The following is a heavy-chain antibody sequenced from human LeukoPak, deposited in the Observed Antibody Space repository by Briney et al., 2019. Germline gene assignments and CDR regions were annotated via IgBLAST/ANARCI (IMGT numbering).Heavy chain of an antibody. CDR1: GFSFRAYW. D-gene: IGHD3-22*01. CDR2: IHSDGSST. CDR3: VRCDYYDTTGFYYGMDV. V-gene: IGHV3-74*01. Sequence: GGSLRLSCVASGFSFRAYWMHWVRQAPGKGLVWVAHIHSDGSSTRYADSVKGRFTIYRDNARNTLYLQMNSLRAEDTAVYYCVRCDYYDTTGFYYGMDVWGQGTTVTVSS. J-gene: IGHJ6*02.